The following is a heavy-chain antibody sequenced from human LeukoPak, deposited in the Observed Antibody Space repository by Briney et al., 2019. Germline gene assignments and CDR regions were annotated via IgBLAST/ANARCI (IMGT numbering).Heavy chain of an antibody. D-gene: IGHD4-17*01. V-gene: IGHV6-1*01. Sequence: SQTLSLTCAISGDSVSSNSAAWNWIRQSPSRGLEWLGRTYYRSKWYNDYAGSVKSRITINPDTSKNQFSLQLNSVTPEDTAVYYCAKDQVTLTTVPYYFDYWGQGTLVTVSS. CDR3: AKDQVTLTTVPYYFDY. CDR1: GDSVSSNSAA. J-gene: IGHJ4*02. CDR2: TYYRSKWYN.